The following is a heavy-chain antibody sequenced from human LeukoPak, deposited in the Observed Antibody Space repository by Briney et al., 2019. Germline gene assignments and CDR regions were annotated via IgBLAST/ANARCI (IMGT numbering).Heavy chain of an antibody. CDR3: ARLISDAFDI. V-gene: IGHV4-39*01. CDR1: GGSISSSSYY. CDR2: IYYSGST. Sequence: SETLSLTCTVSGGSISSSSYYWGWIRQPPGKGLEWIGSIYYSGSTYYNPSLKSRVTISVDTSKNQFSLKPSSVTAADTAVYYCARLISDAFDIWGQGTMVTVSS. J-gene: IGHJ3*02.